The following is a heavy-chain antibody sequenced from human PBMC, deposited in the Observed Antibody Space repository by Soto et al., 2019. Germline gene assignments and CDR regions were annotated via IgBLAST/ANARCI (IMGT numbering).Heavy chain of an antibody. Sequence: KPSETLSLTCTVSGGSISSGDYYWSWIRQPPGKGLEWIGYTYYSGCTYYNPSLKSRVTISVDTSKNQFSLKLSSVTAADTAVYYCARGGPYYYDPNWFDPWGQGTLVTVSS. CDR3: ARGGPYYYDPNWFDP. CDR1: GGSISSGDYY. V-gene: IGHV4-30-4*01. J-gene: IGHJ5*02. D-gene: IGHD3-22*01. CDR2: TYYSGCT.